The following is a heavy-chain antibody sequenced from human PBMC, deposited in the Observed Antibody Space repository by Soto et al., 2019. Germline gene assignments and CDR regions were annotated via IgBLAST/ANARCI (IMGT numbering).Heavy chain of an antibody. CDR2: IYYSGST. J-gene: IGHJ6*02. CDR3: ARGYYYGSGSYYNPYYYYGMDV. Sequence: SETLSLTCTVSGASISSYYWSWIRQSPGKGLEWIGYIYYSGSTKYNPSLKSRVTISVDTSKNQFSLKLSSVTAADTAVYYCARGYYYGSGSYYNPYYYYGMDVWGQGTTVTVSS. V-gene: IGHV4-59*08. D-gene: IGHD3-10*01. CDR1: GASISSYY.